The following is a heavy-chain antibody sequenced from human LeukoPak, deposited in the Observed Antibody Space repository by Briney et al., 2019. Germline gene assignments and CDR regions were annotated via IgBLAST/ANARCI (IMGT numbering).Heavy chain of an antibody. CDR2: IRYDGSNK. J-gene: IGHJ4*02. D-gene: IGHD2-2*01. CDR1: GFTFSSYG. V-gene: IGHV3-30*02. CDR3: AKVQLGYCSSTSCYLFDY. Sequence: GRSLRLSCVASGFTFSSYGMHWVRQAPGKGLEWVAFIRYDGSNKYYADSVKGRFTISRDNSKNTLYLQMNSLRAEDTAVYYCAKVQLGYCSSTSCYLFDYWGQGTLVTVSS.